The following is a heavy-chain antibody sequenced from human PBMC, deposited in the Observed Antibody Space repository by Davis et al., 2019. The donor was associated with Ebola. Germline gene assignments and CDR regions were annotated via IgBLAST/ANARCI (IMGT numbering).Heavy chain of an antibody. CDR1: GYTFTSYA. Sequence: AASVKVSCKASGYTFTSYAMHWVRQAPGQRLEWMGWINAGNGNTKYSQKFQGRVTITRDTSASTAYMELSSLRSEDTAVYYCAREGISSGWFDWGQGTLVTVSS. V-gene: IGHV1-3*01. D-gene: IGHD6-19*01. J-gene: IGHJ4*02. CDR2: INAGNGNT. CDR3: AREGISSGWFD.